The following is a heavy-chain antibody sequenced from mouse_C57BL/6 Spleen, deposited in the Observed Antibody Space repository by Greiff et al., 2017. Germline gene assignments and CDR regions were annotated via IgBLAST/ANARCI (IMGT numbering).Heavy chain of an antibody. V-gene: IGHV14-1*01. CDR2: IDPEDGDT. D-gene: IGHD1-1*01. Sequence: EVQLQQSGAELVRPGASVKLSCTASGFNIKDYYMHWVKQRPEQGLEWIGRIDPEDGDTEYAPKFQGKATMTADTSSNTAYLQLSSLTSEDTAVYYCTIHLYGLGYFDYWGQGTTLTVSS. J-gene: IGHJ2*01. CDR3: TIHLYGLGYFDY. CDR1: GFNIKDYY.